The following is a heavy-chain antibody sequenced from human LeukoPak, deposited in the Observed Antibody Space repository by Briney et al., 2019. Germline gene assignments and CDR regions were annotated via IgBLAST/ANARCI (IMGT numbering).Heavy chain of an antibody. V-gene: IGHV5-10-1*01. CDR2: IDPSDSHI. CDR1: GYSFTSYW. Sequence: PGESLTISCKGSGYSFTSYWISWVRHMPGKGLEWMGRIDPSDSHIDYSPSFQGHVTISADKSTTTVYLQWSSLKASDTAMYYCARHEGSWREPGYWGQGTLVTVSS. J-gene: IGHJ4*02. CDR3: ARHEGSWREPGY. D-gene: IGHD1-26*01.